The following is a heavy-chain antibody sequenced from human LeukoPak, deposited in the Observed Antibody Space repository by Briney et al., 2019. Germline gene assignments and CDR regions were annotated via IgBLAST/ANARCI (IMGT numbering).Heavy chain of an antibody. D-gene: IGHD3-22*01. J-gene: IGHJ5*02. CDR2: IYYSGGT. Sequence: SETLSLTCTVSGGSISSYYWSWIRQPPGKGLEWIGYIYYSGGTNYNPSLKSRVTISVDTSKNQFSLKLSSVTAADTAVYYCARDYYDSSGLNWFDPWGQGTLVTVSS. CDR1: GGSISSYY. V-gene: IGHV4-59*01. CDR3: ARDYYDSSGLNWFDP.